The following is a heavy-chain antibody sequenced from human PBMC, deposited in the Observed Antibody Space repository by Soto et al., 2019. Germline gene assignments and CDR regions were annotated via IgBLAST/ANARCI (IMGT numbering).Heavy chain of an antibody. CDR2: ISSSSSYI. D-gene: IGHD7-27*01. J-gene: IGHJ3*02. CDR3: ARGSLGPPMRGCDAFDI. V-gene: IGHV3-21*01. Sequence: GGSLRLSCAASGFTFSSYSMNWVRQAPGKGLEWVSSISSSSSYIYYADSVKGRFTISRDNAKNSLYLQMNSLRAEDTAVYYCARGSLGPPMRGCDAFDIWGQGTMVTVSS. CDR1: GFTFSSYS.